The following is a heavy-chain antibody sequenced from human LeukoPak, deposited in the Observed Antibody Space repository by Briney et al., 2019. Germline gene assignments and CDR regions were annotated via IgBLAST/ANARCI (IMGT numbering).Heavy chain of an antibody. D-gene: IGHD1-26*01. J-gene: IGHJ6*02. CDR2: TRNKANSYTT. CDR3: ARGYHSFDV. CDR1: GFTFSDHY. Sequence: GGSLRLSCAVSGFTFSDHYMDWVRQAPGKGLEWVGRTRNKANSYTTVYAASVQGRFTVSRDDTKNSLYLQMNSLKTEDTAVYYCARGYHSFDVWGQGTTVTVSS. V-gene: IGHV3-72*01.